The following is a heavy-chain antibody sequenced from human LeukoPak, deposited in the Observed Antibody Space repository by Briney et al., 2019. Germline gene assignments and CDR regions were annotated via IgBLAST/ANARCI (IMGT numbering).Heavy chain of an antibody. CDR3: ATAASIAAAGNEYYFDY. CDR2: FDPEDGET. V-gene: IGHV1-24*01. J-gene: IGHJ4*02. Sequence: ASVKVSCKVSGYTLTELSMHWVRQAPGKGLEWMGGFDPEDGETIYAQKFQGRVTMTEDTSTDTAYMELSSLRSEDTAVYYCATAASIAAAGNEYYFDYWGQGTLVTVSS. D-gene: IGHD6-13*01. CDR1: GYTLTELS.